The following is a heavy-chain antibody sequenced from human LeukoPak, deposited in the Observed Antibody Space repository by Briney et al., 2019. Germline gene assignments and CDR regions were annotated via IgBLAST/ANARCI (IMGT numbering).Heavy chain of an antibody. V-gene: IGHV1-18*01. CDR1: GYTFTTYG. CDR2: ISSYNGGA. J-gene: IGHJ4*02. CDR3: ARQKKQTTAIDY. D-gene: IGHD4-17*01. Sequence: ASVKVSCKASGYTFTTYGFSWVRQAPGQGLEWMGWISSYNGGADYAQKLQGRVTTTTDTSTSTTYMELRSLRSDDTAVYYCARQKKQTTAIDYWGQGTLVTVSS.